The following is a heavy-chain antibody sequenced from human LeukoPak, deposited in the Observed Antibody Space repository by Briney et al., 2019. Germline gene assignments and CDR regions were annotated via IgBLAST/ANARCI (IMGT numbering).Heavy chain of an antibody. CDR1: GFTFSSYS. J-gene: IGHJ6*02. V-gene: IGHV3-21*04. D-gene: IGHD6-6*01. CDR3: AKKIIAARPHYYYYYGMDV. CDR2: ISSSSSYI. Sequence: GGTLRLSCAASGFTFSSYSMNWVRQAPGKGLEWVSSISSSSSYIFYADSVKGRFTISRDNSKYTLYLQMNSLRAEDTAVYYCAKKIIAARPHYYYYYGMDVWGQGTTVTVSS.